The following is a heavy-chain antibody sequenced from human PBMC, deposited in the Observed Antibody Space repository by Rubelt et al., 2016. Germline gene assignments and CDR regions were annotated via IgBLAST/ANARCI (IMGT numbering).Heavy chain of an antibody. CDR1: GGSFSSYY. V-gene: IGHV4-34*01. D-gene: IGHD6-19*01. CDR2: INQFGST. J-gene: IGHJ4*02. CDR3: ARGHASSGTYPG. Sequence: QVQLQQWGAGLLKPSETLSLTCAVYGGSFSSYYWNWIRQPPGKGLEWIGEINQFGSTNYNPSLKSRVIISLDTSKSQFSLNLSSLTAAETAVYYWARGHASSGTYPGWGQGTLVTVSS.